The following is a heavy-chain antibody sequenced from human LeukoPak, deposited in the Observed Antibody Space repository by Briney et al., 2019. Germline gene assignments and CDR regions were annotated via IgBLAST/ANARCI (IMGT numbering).Heavy chain of an antibody. J-gene: IGHJ4*02. CDR2: INTDGSST. CDR1: RFTFSGYW. Sequence: GGSLRLSCVGSRFTFSGYWMHWVRQAPGKGLVWVSRINTDGSSTSYADSVKGRFTTSKDNAKNSLYLQMNSLRAEDTAVYYCAREDHSNYEYWGQGTLVTVSS. V-gene: IGHV3-74*01. CDR3: AREDHSNYEY. D-gene: IGHD4-11*01.